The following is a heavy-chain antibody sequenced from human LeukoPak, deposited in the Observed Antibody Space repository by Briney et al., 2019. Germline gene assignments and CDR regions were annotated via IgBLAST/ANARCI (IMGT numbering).Heavy chain of an antibody. CDR3: AVSRDGYNVLDY. D-gene: IGHD5-24*01. V-gene: IGHV1-69*04. CDR1: GGTFSIYA. Sequence: GASVTVSCTASGGTFSIYAISWVRQAPGQGLEWMGRIIPILGIANYAQKFQGRVTITADKSTSTAYMELSSLRSEDTAVYYCAVSRDGYNVLDYWGQGTLVTVSS. J-gene: IGHJ4*02. CDR2: IIPILGIA.